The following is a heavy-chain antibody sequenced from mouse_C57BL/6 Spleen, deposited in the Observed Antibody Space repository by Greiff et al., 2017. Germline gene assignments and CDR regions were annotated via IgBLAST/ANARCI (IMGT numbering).Heavy chain of an antibody. V-gene: IGHV5-9*01. Sequence: EVQVVESGGGLVKPGGSLKLSCAASGFTFSSYTMSWVRQTPEKRLEWVATISGGGGNTYYPDSVKGRFTISRDNAKNTLYLQMSSLRSEDTALYYCARQGGNYFDYWGQGTTLTVSS. J-gene: IGHJ2*01. D-gene: IGHD1-1*01. CDR1: GFTFSSYT. CDR3: ARQGGNYFDY. CDR2: ISGGGGNT.